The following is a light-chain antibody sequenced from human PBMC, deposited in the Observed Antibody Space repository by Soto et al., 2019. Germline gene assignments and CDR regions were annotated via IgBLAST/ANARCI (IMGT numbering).Light chain of an antibody. V-gene: IGKV1-17*01. CDR2: DVS. CDR3: LQYNTYPLS. Sequence: TLSPSSLSASVGGRVTIVCQASQNINNYLNWYQQKPGKAPTRLIYDVSSLQNGVPSRFSGTGSGTEFTLTISSLQTEDFATYYCLQYNTYPLSFGGGTKVDIK. CDR1: QNINNY. J-gene: IGKJ4*01.